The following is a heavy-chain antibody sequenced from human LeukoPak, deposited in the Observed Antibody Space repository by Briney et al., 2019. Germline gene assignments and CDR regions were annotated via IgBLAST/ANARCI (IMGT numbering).Heavy chain of an antibody. Sequence: SETLSLTCTVSGGSISSGGYYWRWIRQHPGTGLEWIGYIYYSGSTYYNPSLKSRVTISVDTSKNQFSLKLSSVTAADTAVYYCARASRIIIRAHLHYFDYWGQGTLVTVSS. CDR1: GGSISSGGYY. J-gene: IGHJ4*02. CDR2: IYYSGST. CDR3: ARASRIIIRAHLHYFDY. V-gene: IGHV4-31*03. D-gene: IGHD3-3*01.